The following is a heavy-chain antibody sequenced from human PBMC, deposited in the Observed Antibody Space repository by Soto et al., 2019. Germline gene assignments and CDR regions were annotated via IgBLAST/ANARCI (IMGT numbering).Heavy chain of an antibody. CDR2: MNPNSGNT. D-gene: IGHD3-22*01. V-gene: IGHV1-8*01. CDR3: ATPGYYDSSGYYFGEYFQH. Sequence: QVQLVQSGAEVKKPGASVKVSCKASGYTFTSYDINWVRQATGQGLEWMGWMNPNSGNTGYAQKFQGRVTMTRNTSISTAYMELSSLRSEDTAVYYCATPGYYDSSGYYFGEYFQHWGQGTLVTVSS. CDR1: GYTFTSYD. J-gene: IGHJ1*01.